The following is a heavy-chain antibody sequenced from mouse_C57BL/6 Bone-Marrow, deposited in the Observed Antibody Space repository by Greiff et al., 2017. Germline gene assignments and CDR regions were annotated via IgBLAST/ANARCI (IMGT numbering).Heavy chain of an antibody. J-gene: IGHJ3*01. Sequence: VKLQQSGAALVRPGPSVKMSCKASGYTFTNYWIGWAMQRPGHGLEWIGDSYPGGGYTNYNEKFKGKATLTADKSSSTAYMQFSSLTSEDSAIDYCARSGDYRCCAYWGQGTLVTVSA. CDR3: ARSGDYRCCAY. V-gene: IGHV1-63*01. D-gene: IGHD2-4*01. CDR2: SYPGGGYT. CDR1: GYTFTNYW.